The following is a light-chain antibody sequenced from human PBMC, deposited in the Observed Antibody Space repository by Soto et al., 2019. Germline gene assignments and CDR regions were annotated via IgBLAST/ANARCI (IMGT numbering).Light chain of an antibody. CDR2: GAS. Sequence: EIVLTQSPGTLSLSPGERATLSCRASQSVSSSDLAWYQQKPGQAPRLLIYGASSRATGIPDRFSGRGFGTDFTLTINRLEPEDFAVYYCQQYGSSPLTFGGGTKVDIK. J-gene: IGKJ4*01. CDR1: QSVSSSD. V-gene: IGKV3-20*01. CDR3: QQYGSSPLT.